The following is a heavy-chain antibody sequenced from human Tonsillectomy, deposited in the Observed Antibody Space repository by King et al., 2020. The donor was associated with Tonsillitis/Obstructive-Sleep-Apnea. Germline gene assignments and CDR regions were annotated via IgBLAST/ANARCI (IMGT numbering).Heavy chain of an antibody. CDR3: ARMAGGADDRGAFDI. D-gene: IGHD3-10*01. CDR1: GGSISSSSYY. J-gene: IGHJ3*02. CDR2: IYYSGST. V-gene: IGHV4-39*01. Sequence: QLQESGPGLVKPSETLSLTCTVSGGSISSSSYYWGWIRQPPGQGLEWIGSIYYSGSTYYNPSLKSRVTISVDTSKNQFSLKLSSVTAADTAVYYCARMAGGADDRGAFDIWGQGTMVTVSS.